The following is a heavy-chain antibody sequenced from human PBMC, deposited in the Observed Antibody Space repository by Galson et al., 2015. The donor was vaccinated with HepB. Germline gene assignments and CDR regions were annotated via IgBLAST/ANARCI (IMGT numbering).Heavy chain of an antibody. CDR3: VRDEGVARAGYSSGWFSFDM. CDR2: LNWNSRIR. CDR1: GFSFDDYP. Sequence: SLRLSCAASGFSFDDYPIHWVRQVPGTGLERVTGLNWNSRIRGTAIYVRGRVTISRDNAKNFVYLQMNSLRVQDTALYYCVRDEGVARAGYSSGWFSFDMRGQGTMITVSS. V-gene: IGHV3-9*01. J-gene: IGHJ3*02. D-gene: IGHD6-19*01.